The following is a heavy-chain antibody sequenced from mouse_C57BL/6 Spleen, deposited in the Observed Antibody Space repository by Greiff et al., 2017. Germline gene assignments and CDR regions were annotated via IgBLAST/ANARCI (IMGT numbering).Heavy chain of an antibody. CDR2: IRLKSDNYAT. V-gene: IGHV6-3*01. Sequence: EVKVEESGGGLVQPGGSMKLSCVASGFTFSNYWMNWVRQSPEKGLEWVAQIRLKSDNYATHYAESVKGRFTISRDDSKSSVYLQMNNLRAEDTGIYYCPLLWHSWFAYWGQGTLVTVSA. D-gene: IGHD2-1*01. J-gene: IGHJ3*01. CDR3: PLLWHSWFAY. CDR1: GFTFSNYW.